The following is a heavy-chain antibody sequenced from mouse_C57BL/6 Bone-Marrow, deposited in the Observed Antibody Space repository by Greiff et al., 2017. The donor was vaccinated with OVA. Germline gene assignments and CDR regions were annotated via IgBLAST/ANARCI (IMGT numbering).Heavy chain of an antibody. V-gene: IGHV1-76*01. D-gene: IGHD2-1*01. Sequence: QVQLKESGAELVRPGASVKLSCKASGYTFPDYYISWVKQRPGQGLEWIARIYPGSGNISYTEKFKGKAKLTEEKFTSTAYMQRSSLTSDDSAVYFCARSERVRDYFDYWGQGTTLTVSS. CDR1: GYTFPDYY. CDR2: IYPGSGNI. CDR3: ARSERVRDYFDY. J-gene: IGHJ2*01.